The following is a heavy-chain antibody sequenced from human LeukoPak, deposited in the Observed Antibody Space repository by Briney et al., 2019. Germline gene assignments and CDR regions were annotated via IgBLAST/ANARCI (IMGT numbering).Heavy chain of an antibody. CDR2: INPSGGST. CDR1: GYTFTNHA. V-gene: IGHV1-46*01. D-gene: IGHD1-14*01. J-gene: IGHJ6*02. Sequence: VASVKISCKASGYTFTNHAMHWVRQAPGQGLEWMGIINPSGGSTSYAQKFQGRVTMTRDTSTSTVYMELSSLRSEDTAVYYCARDLAGTRVYYYYGMDVWGQGTTVTVSS. CDR3: ARDLAGTRVYYYYGMDV.